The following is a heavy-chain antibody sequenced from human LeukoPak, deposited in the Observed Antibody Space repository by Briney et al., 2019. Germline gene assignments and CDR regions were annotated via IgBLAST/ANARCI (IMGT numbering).Heavy chain of an antibody. V-gene: IGHV3-74*01. J-gene: IGHJ6*02. CDR1: GFSLSGYW. D-gene: IGHD2-8*02. CDR3: TRVQAGRSGLMDV. Sequence: GGSLRLSCAASGFSLSGYWMHWVRHAPGKGLVWVSRISPEGSGTTYADSVKGRFTISRDNAKNTLYLQMNSLRDEDAAVYHCTRVQAGRSGLMDVWGRGTTVTVSS. CDR2: ISPEGSGT.